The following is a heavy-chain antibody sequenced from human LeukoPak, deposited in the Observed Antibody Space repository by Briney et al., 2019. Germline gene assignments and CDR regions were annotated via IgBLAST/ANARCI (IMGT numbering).Heavy chain of an antibody. CDR1: GFTFSNFA. CDR2: IYRSGATT. V-gene: IGHV3-23*01. CDR3: ATSHDSAGND. D-gene: IGHD2-15*01. J-gene: IGHJ4*02. Sequence: GGSLRLSCGASGFTFSNFAMTWVRQAPGKGLEWVSSIYRSGATTFYADSVKGRFTISRDNSKNTLYLQMNSLRVEDTAVYYCATSHDSAGNDWGQGTLVTVSS.